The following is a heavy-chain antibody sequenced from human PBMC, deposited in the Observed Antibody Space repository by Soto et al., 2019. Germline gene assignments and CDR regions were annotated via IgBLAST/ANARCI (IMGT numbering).Heavy chain of an antibody. J-gene: IGHJ6*02. D-gene: IGHD3-9*01. CDR1: GFTFSSYA. V-gene: IGHV3-23*01. CDR2: ISGSGGST. CDR3: AKTMYFDILTGLSYYYGMDV. Sequence: EGSLRLSCAAAGFTFSSYAMSWVRQAPRKGLEWVSAISGSGGSTYYADAVKGRFTISRDNSKNTLYLQMNSLRAEDTDVYYCAKTMYFDILTGLSYYYGMDVWGQGTTVTVSS.